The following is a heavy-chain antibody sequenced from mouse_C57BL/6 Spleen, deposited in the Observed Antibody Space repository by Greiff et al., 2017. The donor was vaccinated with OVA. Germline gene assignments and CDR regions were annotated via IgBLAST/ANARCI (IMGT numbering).Heavy chain of an antibody. CDR1: GYTFTSYW. D-gene: IGHD2-12*01. CDR2: INPSNGGT. J-gene: IGHJ2*01. V-gene: IGHV1-53*01. Sequence: QVQLQQSGTELVKPGASVKLSCKASGYTFTSYWMHWVKQRPGQGLEWIGNINPSNGGTNYNEKFKSKATLTVDKSSSTAYMQLSSLTSEDSAVYYCAREGAYYTPLDYWGQGTTLTVSS. CDR3: AREGAYYTPLDY.